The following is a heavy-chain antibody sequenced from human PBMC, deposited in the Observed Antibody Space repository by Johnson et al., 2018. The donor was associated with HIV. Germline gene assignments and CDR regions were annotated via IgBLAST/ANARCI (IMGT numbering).Heavy chain of an antibody. J-gene: IGHJ3*02. CDR1: GFTFSSYA. CDR3: ARDRYPRRYFDWLFDAFDI. Sequence: VQLVESGGGVVRPGGSLRLSCAASGFTFSSYAMHWVRQAPGKGLEWVAVISYDGSNKYYADSVKGRFTISRDNSKNTLYLQMNSLRAEDTAVYYCARDRYPRRYFDWLFDAFDIWGQGTMVTVSS. D-gene: IGHD3-9*01. CDR2: ISYDGSNK. V-gene: IGHV3-30*04.